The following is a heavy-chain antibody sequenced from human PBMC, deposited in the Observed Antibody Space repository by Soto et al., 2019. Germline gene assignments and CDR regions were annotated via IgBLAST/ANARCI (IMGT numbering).Heavy chain of an antibody. CDR2: IYDSGNT. V-gene: IGHV4-31*03. CDR3: AREEGGGYDHRWFDP. D-gene: IGHD5-12*01. Sequence: QVQLQESGPGLVKPSQTLSLTCTVSGGSISSSGYYWSWIRQHPGKGLEWIGYIYDSGNTYYNPSLKSRVTLSVDTSKNQFSLKLSSVTAADTAVYYGAREEGGGYDHRWFDPWGQGTLVTVSS. J-gene: IGHJ5*02. CDR1: GGSISSSGYY.